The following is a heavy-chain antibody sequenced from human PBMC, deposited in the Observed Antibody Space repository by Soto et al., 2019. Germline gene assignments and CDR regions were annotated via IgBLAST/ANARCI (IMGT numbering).Heavy chain of an antibody. Sequence: EVQLVESGGGLVKPGGSLRLSCAASGFTFSNAWMNWVRQAPGKGLEWVGRIKSKTDGGTTDYAAPVKGRFTISRDDSKNTLYLQMNSLKTEDTAVYYCTTSRWGGVYYFDYWGQGTLVTVSS. CDR2: IKSKTDGGTT. J-gene: IGHJ4*02. D-gene: IGHD7-27*01. CDR3: TTSRWGGVYYFDY. CDR1: GFTFSNAW. V-gene: IGHV3-15*07.